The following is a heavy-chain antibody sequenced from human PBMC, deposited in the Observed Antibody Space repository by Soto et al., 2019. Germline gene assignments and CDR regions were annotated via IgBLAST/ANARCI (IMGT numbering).Heavy chain of an antibody. D-gene: IGHD6-13*01. CDR3: ARKTRIGIAAAGTIFAFDI. CDR1: GGSFSGYY. Sequence: SETLSLTCAVYGGSFSGYYWSWIRQPPGKGLEWIGEINHSGSTNYNPSLKSRVTISVDTSKNQFSLKLSSVTAADTAVYYCARKTRIGIAAAGTIFAFDIWGQGTMVTVSS. J-gene: IGHJ3*02. CDR2: INHSGST. V-gene: IGHV4-34*01.